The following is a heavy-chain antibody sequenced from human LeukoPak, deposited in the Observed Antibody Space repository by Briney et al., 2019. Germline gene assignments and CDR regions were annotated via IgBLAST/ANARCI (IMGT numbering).Heavy chain of an antibody. CDR1: GYTVTELS. J-gene: IGHJ3*02. Sequence: ASVKVSCKVSGYTVTELSIHWVRQAPGKGLEWMGGFDPEDGETISAPKFQGRVTMTDDTSTDTASLELSSLRSEDTAMYYCATSLPKDGPMIRRFTVVRGVTNEGYAFRIWGQGTMVTVSS. D-gene: IGHD3-10*01. CDR2: FDPEDGET. V-gene: IGHV1-24*01. CDR3: ATSLPKDGPMIRRFTVVRGVTNEGYAFRI.